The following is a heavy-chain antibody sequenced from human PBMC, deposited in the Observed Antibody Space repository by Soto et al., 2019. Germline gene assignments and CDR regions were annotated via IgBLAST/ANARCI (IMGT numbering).Heavy chain of an antibody. CDR2: IYHSGST. V-gene: IGHV4-30-2*01. Sequence: SETLSLTCTVSGDSISSYSWSWIRQPPGKGLEWIGYIYHSGSTYYNPSLKSRVTISVDRSKNQFSLKLSSVTAADTAVYYCARGGVDYYDSSGYYFSPYYFDYWGQGTLVTVSS. CDR1: GDSISSYS. J-gene: IGHJ4*02. D-gene: IGHD3-22*01. CDR3: ARGGVDYYDSSGYYFSPYYFDY.